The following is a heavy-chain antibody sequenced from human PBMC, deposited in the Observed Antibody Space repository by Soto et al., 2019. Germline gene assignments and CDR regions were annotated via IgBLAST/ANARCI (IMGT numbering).Heavy chain of an antibody. Sequence: EVQLLESGGGLVQPGGSLRLSCAASGFTFSSYAMSWVRQAPVQWLEWVSAISGSGGRTSYADSVKGRFTISIDNSKNTLDLKMNSLIDEDTDVYYCAKDQERGIYSYGSWVQGAMVTVSS. J-gene: IGHJ5*02. CDR3: AKDQERGIYSYGS. CDR1: GFTFSSYA. V-gene: IGHV3-23*01. D-gene: IGHD5-18*01. CDR2: ISGSGGRT.